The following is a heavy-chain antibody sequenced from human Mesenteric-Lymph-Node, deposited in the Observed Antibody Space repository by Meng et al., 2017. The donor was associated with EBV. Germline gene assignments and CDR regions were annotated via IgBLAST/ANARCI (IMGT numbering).Heavy chain of an antibody. CDR3: ARIRSIWGTYQNYYFDS. D-gene: IGHD3-16*02. J-gene: IGHJ4*02. CDR1: GGSFNGFY. V-gene: IGHV4-34*01. CDR2: INHSGFS. Sequence: GSGPVQPPDTLYLTLAVYGGSFNGFYWSWIRQSPGRDLELIGEINHSGFSKYNPSLKSRLIKSLDTSKNQVSLTLGSVTAADTAVYYCARIRSIWGTYQNYYFDSCGQGTLVTVSS.